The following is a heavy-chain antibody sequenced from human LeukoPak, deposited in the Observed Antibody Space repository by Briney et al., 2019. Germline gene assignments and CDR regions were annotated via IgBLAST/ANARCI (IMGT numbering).Heavy chain of an antibody. Sequence: SETLSLTCTVSGGSLSGYYWSWIRQPPGKGLEWIGEINHSGSTNYNPSLKSRVTISVDTSKNQFSLRLSSVTAADTAVYYCARVAVVVPAAIVDWFDPWGQGTLVTVSS. D-gene: IGHD2-2*01. V-gene: IGHV4-34*01. J-gene: IGHJ5*02. CDR1: GGSLSGYY. CDR2: INHSGST. CDR3: ARVAVVVPAAIVDWFDP.